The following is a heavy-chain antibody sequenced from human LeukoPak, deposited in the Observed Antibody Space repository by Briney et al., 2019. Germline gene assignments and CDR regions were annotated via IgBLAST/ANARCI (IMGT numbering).Heavy chain of an antibody. D-gene: IGHD3-3*02. J-gene: IGHJ5*01. CDR1: GASISSDSNY. Sequence: PSETLSLTCTVSGASISSDSNYWAWVRQPPGKGLQWIGSIYHTGSTFYNPSLMSRASISIDSSKNQFSLKLSSVTVADTALYYCARDISISWFYSWGQGTLVSVSS. CDR2: IYHTGST. V-gene: IGHV4-39*07. CDR3: ARDISISWFYS.